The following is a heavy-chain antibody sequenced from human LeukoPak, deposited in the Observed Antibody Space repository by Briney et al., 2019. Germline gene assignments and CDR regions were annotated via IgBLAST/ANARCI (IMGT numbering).Heavy chain of an antibody. CDR1: GYTFNSHG. CDR2: ISGDYGYT. J-gene: IGHJ4*02. CDR3: ARNKTTGGGGFDH. Sequence: GASAKVSCKASGYTFNSHGISWMRQAPGQGPEWIGWISGDYGYTKYAQKFQGRVTMTTDTSTDTSYMELRSLRSDDTAVYYCARNKTTGGGGFDHWGQGTLITVSS. D-gene: IGHD3-16*01. V-gene: IGHV1-18*04.